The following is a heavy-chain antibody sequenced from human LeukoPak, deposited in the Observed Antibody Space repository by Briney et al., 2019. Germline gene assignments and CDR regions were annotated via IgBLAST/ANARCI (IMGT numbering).Heavy chain of an antibody. CDR3: ARGRGHPRWFDP. J-gene: IGHJ5*02. CDR1: GGSFSGYY. V-gene: IGHV4-34*01. Sequence: PSETLSLTCAVYGGSFSGYYWSWIRQPPGKGLEWIGEINHSGSTNYNPSLKSRVTISVDTSKNQFSLKLSSVTAADTAVYYCARGRGHPRWFDPWGQGTLVTVSS. D-gene: IGHD3-10*01. CDR2: INHSGST.